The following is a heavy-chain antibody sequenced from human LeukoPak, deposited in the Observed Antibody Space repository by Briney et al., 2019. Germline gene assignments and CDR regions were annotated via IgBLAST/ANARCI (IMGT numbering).Heavy chain of an antibody. Sequence: GGSLRLSCAASGFTFSSYSMKWVRQAPGKGLEWVSYISSSSSNIYYADSVKGRFTISRDNAKNSLYLQMNSLRAEDTAVYYCAKDRGYCSSTSCYAGDYYYYMDVWGKGTTVTVSS. J-gene: IGHJ6*03. V-gene: IGHV3-48*01. CDR3: AKDRGYCSSTSCYAGDYYYYMDV. CDR2: ISSSSSNI. CDR1: GFTFSSYS. D-gene: IGHD2-2*01.